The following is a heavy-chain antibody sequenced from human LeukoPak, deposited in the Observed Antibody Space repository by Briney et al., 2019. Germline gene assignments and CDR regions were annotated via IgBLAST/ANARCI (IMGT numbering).Heavy chain of an antibody. CDR3: ARDYADYVGYFFFDY. Sequence: GGSLRLSCAASGFTFNNYAMNWVRQARGKGLEWVSSICGGGETTYYADSAKGRFTISRDNSQNTLYLEMNSLRAEDTAVYYCARDYADYVGYFFFDYWGQGTLVTVSS. J-gene: IGHJ4*02. D-gene: IGHD4-17*01. CDR2: ICGGGETT. V-gene: IGHV3-23*01. CDR1: GFTFNNYA.